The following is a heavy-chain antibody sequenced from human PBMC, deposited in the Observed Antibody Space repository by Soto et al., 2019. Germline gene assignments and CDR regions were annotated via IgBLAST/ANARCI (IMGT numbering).Heavy chain of an antibody. D-gene: IGHD6-13*01. CDR1: GYTFTSYD. V-gene: IGHV1-8*01. Sequence: QVQLVQSGAEVKKPGASVKVSCKASGYTFTSYDINWVRQATGQGLEWMGWMNANSGNTGYAQKFQGRVTMTRNTSKSTSHMELSSLRSEDTAVYYCARRGYSSSWYYYYYYGMDVWGQGTTVTVSS. CDR2: MNANSGNT. J-gene: IGHJ6*02. CDR3: ARRGYSSSWYYYYYYGMDV.